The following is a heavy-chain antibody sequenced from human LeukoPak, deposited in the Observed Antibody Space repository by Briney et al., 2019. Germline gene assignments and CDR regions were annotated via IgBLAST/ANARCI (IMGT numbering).Heavy chain of an antibody. CDR1: GFTVSGDY. V-gene: IGHV3-66*02. Sequence: PGGSLRLSCAASGFTVSGDYMGWVRQAPGKGLEYVSIIYSGGNTYYADSVKGRFTISRDNSKNTLYLQMNSLRAEDTAVYYCARDSHKLHSSAYFYFFDYWGQGTLVSVSS. CDR3: ARDSHKLHSSAYFYFFDY. CDR2: IYSGGNT. D-gene: IGHD3-22*01. J-gene: IGHJ4*02.